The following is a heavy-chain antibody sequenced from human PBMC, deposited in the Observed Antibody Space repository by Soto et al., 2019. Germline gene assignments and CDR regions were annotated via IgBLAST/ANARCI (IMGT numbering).Heavy chain of an antibody. Sequence: SETLSLTCTVSGGSISSGDYYWSWIRQPPGKGLEWIGYIYYSGSTYYNPSLKSRVTISVDTSKNQFSLKLSSVTAADTAVYYCARGVYSNYPRYYYYGMDVWGQGTTVTVSS. D-gene: IGHD4-4*01. CDR1: GGSISSGDYY. V-gene: IGHV4-30-4*01. CDR3: ARGVYSNYPRYYYYGMDV. J-gene: IGHJ6*02. CDR2: IYYSGST.